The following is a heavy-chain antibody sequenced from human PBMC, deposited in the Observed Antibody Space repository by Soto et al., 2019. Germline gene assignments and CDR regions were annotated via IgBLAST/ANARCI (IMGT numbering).Heavy chain of an antibody. CDR1: GFTFSSYD. D-gene: IGHD6-25*01. J-gene: IGHJ2*01. CDR3: ARVRGGYFDL. CDR2: IGTAGDT. Sequence: DVQLVESGGGLVQPGGSLRLSCAASGFTFSSYDMHWVRQSTGKGLEWVSAIGTAGDTYYPGSVKGRFSISRENGKNSLYLQMNRLRAGDTAVYYCARVRGGYFDLWGRGTLVTVSS. V-gene: IGHV3-13*01.